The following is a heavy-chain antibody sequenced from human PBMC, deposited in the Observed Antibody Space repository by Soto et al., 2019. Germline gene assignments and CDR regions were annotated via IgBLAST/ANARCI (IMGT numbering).Heavy chain of an antibody. CDR2: LLDDGSK. CDR3: AKDGTGLYNAFDI. CDR1: RFPFSYYA. V-gene: IGHV3-30*18. D-gene: IGHD1-26*01. J-gene: IGHJ3*02. Sequence: QVELVESGGGVVRPGRSLRLSCAASRFPFSYYAMHWVRQAPGKGLEFVAVLLDDGSKYYGDSVQGRFTISKDSSMKTGDLEMSSLRSEDTALYYCAKDGTGLYNAFDIWAQGTMVTVS.